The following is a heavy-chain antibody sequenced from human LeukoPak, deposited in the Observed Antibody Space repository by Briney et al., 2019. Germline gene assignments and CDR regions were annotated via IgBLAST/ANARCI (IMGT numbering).Heavy chain of an antibody. Sequence: ASVKVSCKASAYTFTAYYMHWVRQAPGQGLEWMGIINPSGGSTSYAQKFQGRVTVTRDTSTGTVYMELSSLRSEDTAMYYCAREGEIGYDLSDYWGQGTLVTVSS. CDR2: INPSGGST. D-gene: IGHD5-12*01. J-gene: IGHJ4*02. CDR3: AREGEIGYDLSDY. CDR1: AYTFTAYY. V-gene: IGHV1-46*01.